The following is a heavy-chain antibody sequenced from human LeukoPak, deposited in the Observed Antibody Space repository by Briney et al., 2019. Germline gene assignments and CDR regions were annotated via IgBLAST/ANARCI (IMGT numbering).Heavy chain of an antibody. V-gene: IGHV4-38-2*01. CDR3: ARQRRLLPDY. D-gene: IGHD3-22*01. CDR2: IYHSGST. CDR1: GYSISSGYY. Sequence: PSETLSLTCAVSGYSISSGYYWGWIRQPPGKGLEWIGSIYHSGSTYYNPSLKSRVTISVDTSKHQFSLKLSSVTAADTAVYYCARQRRLLPDYWGQGTLVTVSS. J-gene: IGHJ4*02.